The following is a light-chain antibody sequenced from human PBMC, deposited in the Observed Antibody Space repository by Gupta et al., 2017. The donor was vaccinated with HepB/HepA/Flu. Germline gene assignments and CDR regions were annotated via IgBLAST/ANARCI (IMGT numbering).Light chain of an antibody. CDR3: AAWDDSLSGWV. J-gene: IGLJ3*02. CDR1: SSNFGSNY. V-gene: IGLV1-47*01. CDR2: RNN. Sequence: QSALIQPPPASWIPGPRFTISCSGSSSNFGSNYVYWYHQLPGAAPKLLIYRNNQRPSGGPERFSGSKYGTSAAVAISGRRAEDEADYYCAAWDDSLSGWVFGGGTKLTVL.